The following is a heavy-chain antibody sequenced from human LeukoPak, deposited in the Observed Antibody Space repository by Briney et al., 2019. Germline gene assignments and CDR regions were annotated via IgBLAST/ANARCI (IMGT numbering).Heavy chain of an antibody. CDR3: ARGDCSAASCYYFDY. J-gene: IGHJ4*02. D-gene: IGHD2-15*01. CDR1: GFRFSGHY. V-gene: IGHV3-11*04. Sequence: PGGSLRLSCAASGFRFSGHYMSWIRQAPGKGLEWVAYISSTVTTVYYADSVKGRFTISRDNTKDSLHLQMSSLKAEDTAVYHCARGDCSAASCYYFDYWGQGTLVTVSS. CDR2: ISSTVTTV.